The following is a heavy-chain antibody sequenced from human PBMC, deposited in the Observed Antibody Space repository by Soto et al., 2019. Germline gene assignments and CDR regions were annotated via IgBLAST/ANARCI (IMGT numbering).Heavy chain of an antibody. CDR2: ISAYNGNT. Sequence: ASVKVSCKASGYTFTSYGISWVRQAPGQALEWMGWISAYNGNTNYAQKLQGRVTMTTDTSTSTAYMELRSLRSDDTAVYYCARAVYDSSGYYYEGMVYFDYWGQGTLVTVSS. CDR1: GYTFTSYG. J-gene: IGHJ4*02. D-gene: IGHD3-22*01. V-gene: IGHV1-18*01. CDR3: ARAVYDSSGYYYEGMVYFDY.